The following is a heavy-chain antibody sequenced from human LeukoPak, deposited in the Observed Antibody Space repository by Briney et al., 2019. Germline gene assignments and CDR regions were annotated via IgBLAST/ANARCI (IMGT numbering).Heavy chain of an antibody. CDR3: ARVVGGSSWWDYYYYYGMDV. D-gene: IGHD6-13*01. V-gene: IGHV4-31*03. J-gene: IGHJ6*02. CDR2: IYYSGST. CDR1: GGSISSGGYY. Sequence: PSQTLSLTCTVSGGSISSGGYYWSWIRQHPGKGLEWIGYIYYSGSTYYNPSLKSRVTISVDTSKNQFSLKLISVTAADTAVYYCARVVGGSSWWDYYYYYGMDVWGQGTTVTVSS.